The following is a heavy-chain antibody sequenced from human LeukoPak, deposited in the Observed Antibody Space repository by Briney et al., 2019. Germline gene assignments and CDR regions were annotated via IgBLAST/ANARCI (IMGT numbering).Heavy chain of an antibody. V-gene: IGHV4-59*01. CDR3: ARDYGSGSMVWFDP. CDR1: GGSISSYY. Sequence: SETLSLTCTVSGGSISSYYWSWIRQPPGKGLEWIGYIYYSGSTNYNPSLKSRVTISVDTSKNQFSLKLSSVTAADTAVYYCARDYGSGSMVWFDPWGQGTLVTASS. J-gene: IGHJ5*02. CDR2: IYYSGST. D-gene: IGHD3-10*01.